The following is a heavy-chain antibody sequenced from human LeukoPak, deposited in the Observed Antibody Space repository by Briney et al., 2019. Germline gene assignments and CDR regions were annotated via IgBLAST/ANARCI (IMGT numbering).Heavy chain of an antibody. Sequence: GRSLRLSCAASGFTFSSYAMHWVRQAPGKGLEWVAVISYDGSNKYYADSVKGRFTISRDNSKNTLYLQMNSLRAEDTAVYYCARDAYRIAAAGNLDYWGQGTLVTVSS. J-gene: IGHJ4*02. V-gene: IGHV3-30-3*01. CDR1: GFTFSSYA. D-gene: IGHD6-13*01. CDR2: ISYDGSNK. CDR3: ARDAYRIAAAGNLDY.